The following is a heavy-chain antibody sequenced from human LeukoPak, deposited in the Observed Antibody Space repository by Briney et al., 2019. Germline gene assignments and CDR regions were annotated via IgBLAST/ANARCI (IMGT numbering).Heavy chain of an antibody. V-gene: IGHV1-69*05. Sequence: ASVKVSCKASGGTFSSYAISWVRQAPGQGLEWMGGIIPIFGTANYAQKFQGRVTITTDESTSTAYMELSSLRSEDTAVYYCAREGSVDYYYYYMDVWGKGTTVTVSS. J-gene: IGHJ6*03. D-gene: IGHD5/OR15-5a*01. CDR2: IIPIFGTA. CDR1: GGTFSSYA. CDR3: AREGSVDYYYYYMDV.